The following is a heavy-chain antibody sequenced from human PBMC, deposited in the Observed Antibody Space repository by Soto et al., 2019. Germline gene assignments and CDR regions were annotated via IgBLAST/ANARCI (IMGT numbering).Heavy chain of an antibody. CDR1: GGTFSTYA. V-gene: IGHV1-69*01. Sequence: QVQLVQSGAEVKKPGSSVKVSCKASGGTFSTYAITWVRQAPGQGLEWLGGIIPIFGTTDYARKFQGRVTITAAESTSTVFIELSILTSEDTAVYDGARVMGAYYFHYWGQGTLVIVSS. CDR2: IIPIFGTT. CDR3: ARVMGAYYFHY. J-gene: IGHJ4*02. D-gene: IGHD1-26*01.